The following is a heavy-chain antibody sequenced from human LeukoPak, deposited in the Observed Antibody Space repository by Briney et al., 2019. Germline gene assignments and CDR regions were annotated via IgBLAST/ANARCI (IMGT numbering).Heavy chain of an antibody. D-gene: IGHD1-14*01. CDR3: ARGPRNDP. V-gene: IGHV1-8*01. CDR2: VHPDTGYA. J-gene: IGHJ5*02. CDR1: GYPFTTYE. Sequence: ASVKVSCKTSGYPFTTYEINWVRQAGGQGLEWMGWVHPDTGYADYAQKFQGRVTMTSDTSISTAYMELSSLRSDDTAVYFCARGPRNDPWGQGTLVTVSS.